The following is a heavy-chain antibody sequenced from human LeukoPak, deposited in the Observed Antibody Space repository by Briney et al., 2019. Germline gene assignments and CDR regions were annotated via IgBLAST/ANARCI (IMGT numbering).Heavy chain of an antibody. J-gene: IGHJ4*02. CDR1: GFSFSVYW. CDR3: IRNWNLDS. D-gene: IGHD1-1*01. V-gene: IGHV3-7*01. Sequence: GGSLRLSCAASGFSFSVYWMSWVRQAPGRGLEWVANIKPDGSEKNYGDSVKGRFTISRDNAKSSLFLQMNSLTAEDTAVYYCIRNWNLDSWGQGTLVTVSS. CDR2: IKPDGSEK.